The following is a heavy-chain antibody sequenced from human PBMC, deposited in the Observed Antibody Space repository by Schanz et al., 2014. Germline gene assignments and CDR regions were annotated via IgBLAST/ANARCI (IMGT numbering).Heavy chain of an antibody. CDR1: GYTFTTYY. V-gene: IGHV1-46*03. Sequence: QVQLVQSGAEVRKPGASVKVFCKASGYTFTTYYFYWVRQAPGQGLEWMGIINPIGGSTTYAQKFQGRVTMTRDASTSKVYMELRSLTSEDTAVYYCAAETQGGGGSRPYAFAIWGQGTMVTVSS. J-gene: IGHJ3*02. CDR2: INPIGGST. CDR3: AAETQGGGGSRPYAFAI. D-gene: IGHD2-15*01.